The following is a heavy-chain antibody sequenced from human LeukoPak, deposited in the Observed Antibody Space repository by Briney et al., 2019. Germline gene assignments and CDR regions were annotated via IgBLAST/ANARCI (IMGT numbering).Heavy chain of an antibody. D-gene: IGHD6-13*01. Sequence: GGSLRLSCVASGFTFTRHSMNWVRQAPGKGLEWISFIDIWNSPTYYADSVKGRFTISRDNAKNSIFLQMNSLRVEDTAVYYCARGGYTYDRAFDIWGQGTMVTVSS. CDR2: IDIWNSPT. V-gene: IGHV3-48*01. J-gene: IGHJ3*02. CDR3: ARGGYTYDRAFDI. CDR1: GFTFTRHS.